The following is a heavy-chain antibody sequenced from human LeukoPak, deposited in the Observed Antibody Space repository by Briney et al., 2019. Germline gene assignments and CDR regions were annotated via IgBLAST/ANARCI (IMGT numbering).Heavy chain of an antibody. Sequence: GESLQISCKGSGSRFTSYWIGWVRQLPGKGLEWMGIIYPGDSDTRYSPSFQCQVTISADKSISTAYLLWSSLKASDTAMYYCARHLGPSWFDPWGQGTLVTVSS. CDR2: IYPGDSDT. CDR1: GSRFTSYW. V-gene: IGHV5-51*01. CDR3: ARHLGPSWFDP. J-gene: IGHJ5*02.